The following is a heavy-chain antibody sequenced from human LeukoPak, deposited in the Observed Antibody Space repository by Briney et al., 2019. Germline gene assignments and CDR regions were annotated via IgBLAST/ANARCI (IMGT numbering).Heavy chain of an antibody. CDR1: GGSISSSSYY. V-gene: IGHV4-39*07. Sequence: YPSETLSLTCTVSGGSISSSSYYWGWIRQPPGKGLEWIGSIYYSGSTYYNPSLKSRVTISVDTSKNQFSLKLSSVTAADTAVYYCAGAYWADDAFDIWGQGTMVTVSS. J-gene: IGHJ3*02. CDR3: AGAYWADDAFDI. CDR2: IYYSGST. D-gene: IGHD2-8*02.